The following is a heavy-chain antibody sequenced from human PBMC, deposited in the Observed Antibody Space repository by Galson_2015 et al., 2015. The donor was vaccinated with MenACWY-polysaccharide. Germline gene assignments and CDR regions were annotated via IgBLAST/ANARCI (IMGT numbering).Heavy chain of an antibody. D-gene: IGHD1-14*01. CDR3: ARDQYNAYFDY. V-gene: IGHV4-59*01. CDR2: IYYSGST. J-gene: IGHJ4*02. Sequence: SETLSLTCTVSGGSISTYYWSWIRQPPGKGLEWIGYIYYSGSTSYNPSLKSRVTISVDTSKNQFSLKLSSVTAADTAVYYCARDQYNAYFDYWGQGALVTVPS. CDR1: GGSISTYY.